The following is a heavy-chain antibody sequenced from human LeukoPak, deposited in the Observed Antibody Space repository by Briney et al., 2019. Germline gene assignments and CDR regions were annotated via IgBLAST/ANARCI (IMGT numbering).Heavy chain of an antibody. CDR2: IFYSGST. CDR3: ARESPRGTVTGPAIHDAFDI. CDR1: GGPIDAISFYD. V-gene: IGHV4-59*12. J-gene: IGHJ3*02. Sequence: PSETLSLTCTVSGGPIDAISFYDWSWIRQPPGKGLEWIGYIFYSGSTNYNPSLRSRVTISVDTSKKHISLTLTSVSPADTAVYYCARESPRGTVTGPAIHDAFDIWGQGTMVTVSS. D-gene: IGHD4-17*01.